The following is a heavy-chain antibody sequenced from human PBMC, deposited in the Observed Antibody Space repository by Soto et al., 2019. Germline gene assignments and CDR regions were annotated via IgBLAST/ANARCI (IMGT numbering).Heavy chain of an antibody. Sequence: GSLRLSCAASGFTFSSYAMSWVRQAPGKGLEWVSAISGSGGSTYYADSVKGRFTISRDNSKNTLYLQMNSLRAEDTAVYYCAKVRATMVRGVIIYFDYWGQGTLVTVSS. CDR1: GFTFSSYA. D-gene: IGHD3-10*01. CDR2: ISGSGGST. V-gene: IGHV3-23*01. CDR3: AKVRATMVRGVIIYFDY. J-gene: IGHJ4*02.